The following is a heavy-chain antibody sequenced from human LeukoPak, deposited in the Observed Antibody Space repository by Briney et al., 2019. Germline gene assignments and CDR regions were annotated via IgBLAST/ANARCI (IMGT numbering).Heavy chain of an antibody. CDR2: IYYSGST. CDR1: GGSISSSSYY. CDR3: ARPRRDGYNWDAFDI. D-gene: IGHD5-24*01. Sequence: SETLSLTCTVSGGSISSSSYYWGWIRQPPGKGLEWIGSIYYSGSTYYNPSLKSRVTIPVDTSKNQFSLKLNSVTAADTAVYYCARPRRDGYNWDAFDIWGQGTMVTVPS. J-gene: IGHJ3*02. V-gene: IGHV4-39*01.